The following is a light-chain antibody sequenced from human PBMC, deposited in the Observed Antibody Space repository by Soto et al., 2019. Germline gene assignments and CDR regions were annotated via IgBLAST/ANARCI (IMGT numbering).Light chain of an antibody. V-gene: IGLV1-40*01. CDR2: GNR. CDR1: NSNLGAGYD. CDR3: CSYAGSYSWVL. J-gene: IGLJ2*01. Sequence: QSVLTQPPSVSGAPGQRVTISCTGNNSNLGAGYDVHWYQQLPGAAPKLVIFGNRNRPSGVPERFSGSKSGTSASLAITGLQAEDEADYSCCSYAGSYSWVLFGGGTKVTVL.